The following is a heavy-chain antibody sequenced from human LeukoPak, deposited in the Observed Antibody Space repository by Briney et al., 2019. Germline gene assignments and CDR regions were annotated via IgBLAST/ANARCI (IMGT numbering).Heavy chain of an antibody. D-gene: IGHD4-17*01. J-gene: IGHJ3*02. CDR1: GFTFYGDD. Sequence: GGSLRLSCAASGFTFYGDDMNWVRQAPGKGLEWVSSISSSSSYIYYADSVKGRFTISRDNAKNSLYLQMNSLRAEDTAVYYCARDHPTDYGDSDAFDIWGQGTMVTVSS. CDR2: ISSSSSYI. CDR3: ARDHPTDYGDSDAFDI. V-gene: IGHV3-21*01.